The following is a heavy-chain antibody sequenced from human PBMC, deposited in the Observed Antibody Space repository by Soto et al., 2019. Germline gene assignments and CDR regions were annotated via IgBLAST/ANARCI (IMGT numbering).Heavy chain of an antibody. Sequence: GGSLRLSCAASGFTFSSYSMNWVRQAPGKGLEWVSYISSSSSTIYYADSVKGRFTISRDNAKNSLYLQMNSLRAEDTAVYYCAREGIPSYYYYIDVWGKGTTVTVSS. CDR2: ISSSSSTI. D-gene: IGHD2-2*02. J-gene: IGHJ6*03. CDR3: AREGIPSYYYYIDV. CDR1: GFTFSSYS. V-gene: IGHV3-48*01.